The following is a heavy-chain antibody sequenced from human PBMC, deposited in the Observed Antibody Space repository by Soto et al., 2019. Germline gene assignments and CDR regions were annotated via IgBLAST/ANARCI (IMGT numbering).Heavy chain of an antibody. J-gene: IGHJ4*02. CDR1: GFTFSIYA. CDR2: ISGSDGSNK. CDR3: ARDKRDFRFLEWSYYFDY. Sequence: PGGSLRLACAACGFTFSIYAMDWVRQAPGKGLEWVSVISGSDGSNKYYADSVKGRFTISRDNSKNTLYLQMNSLRAEDTAVYYCARDKRDFRFLEWSYYFDYWGQGTLVTVSS. V-gene: IGHV3-23*01. D-gene: IGHD3-3*01.